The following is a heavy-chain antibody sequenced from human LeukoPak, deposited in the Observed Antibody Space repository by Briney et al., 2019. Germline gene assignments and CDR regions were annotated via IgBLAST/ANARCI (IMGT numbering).Heavy chain of an antibody. D-gene: IGHD3-10*01. CDR1: GFTFSSYW. CDR2: INSDGSST. CDR3: ARVDLGRWFGELFDY. V-gene: IGHV3-74*01. Sequence: GGSLRLSCAASGFTFSSYWMHWVRQAPGKGLVWVSRINSDGSSTSYADSVKGRFTISRDNAKNTLYLQMNSLRAEDTAVYYCARVDLGRWFGELFDYWGQGTLVTVSS. J-gene: IGHJ4*02.